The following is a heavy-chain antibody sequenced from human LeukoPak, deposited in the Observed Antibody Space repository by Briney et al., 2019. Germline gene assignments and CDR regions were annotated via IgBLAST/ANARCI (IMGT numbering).Heavy chain of an antibody. CDR3: SRDRGQDDPIDL. Sequence: GGSLRHSCAASGFTLRSYGMHWVRQAPGEGLEWVAVIWHDGSVLDYSESVKGRFTVSRDNRKNTLYLQMDSLRVEDTAVYYCSRDRGQDDPIDLWSQGTLVTVSS. D-gene: IGHD3-10*01. CDR1: GFTLRSYG. J-gene: IGHJ5*02. CDR2: IWHDGSVL. V-gene: IGHV3-33*01.